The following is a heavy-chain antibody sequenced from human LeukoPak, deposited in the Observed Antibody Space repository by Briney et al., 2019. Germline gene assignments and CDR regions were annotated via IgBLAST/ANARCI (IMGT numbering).Heavy chain of an antibody. CDR2: ISAYNGNT. D-gene: IGHD2-21*02. Sequence: GAPVKVSCKASGYTFTSYGISWVRQAPGQGLEWMGWISAYNGNTNYAQKLQGRVTMTTDTSTSTAYMELRSLRSDDTAVYYCARDLHIVVVTPMGYWGQGTLVTVSS. J-gene: IGHJ4*02. CDR3: ARDLHIVVVTPMGY. CDR1: GYTFTSYG. V-gene: IGHV1-18*01.